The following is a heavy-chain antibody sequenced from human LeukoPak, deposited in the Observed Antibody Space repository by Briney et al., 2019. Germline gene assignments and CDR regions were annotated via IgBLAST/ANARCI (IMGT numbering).Heavy chain of an antibody. Sequence: PGGSLRLSCEASGFTVSSTHMVWVRQAPGKGLEWVSVTYTGGNSYYAGSVQGRFIISRDISKNTLYLQMNNLRAEDSALHYCARGGRGSAAVVAPRSFDIWGQGTMVTVSS. D-gene: IGHD3-22*01. V-gene: IGHV3-53*01. J-gene: IGHJ3*02. CDR2: TYTGGNS. CDR1: GFTVSSTH. CDR3: ARGGRGSAAVVAPRSFDI.